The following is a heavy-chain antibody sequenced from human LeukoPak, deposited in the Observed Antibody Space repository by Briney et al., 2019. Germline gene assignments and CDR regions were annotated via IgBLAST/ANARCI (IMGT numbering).Heavy chain of an antibody. J-gene: IGHJ4*02. CDR1: GFTFSSYA. V-gene: IGHV3-7*03. Sequence: GGSLRLSCAASGFTFSSYAMSWVRQAPGKGLEWVANIKEDGAETYYVDSVKGRFTISRDNAKNSLYLQMNSLRVEDTAVYYCAKEGRSLQTYWGQGTLVTVSS. CDR3: AKEGRSLQTY. D-gene: IGHD5-24*01. CDR2: IKEDGAET.